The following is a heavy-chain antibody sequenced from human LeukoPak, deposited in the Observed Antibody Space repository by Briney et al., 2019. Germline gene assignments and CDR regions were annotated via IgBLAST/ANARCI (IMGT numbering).Heavy chain of an antibody. J-gene: IGHJ5*02. D-gene: IGHD2-2*02. Sequence: GGSLRLSCAASGFTFSGYHMSWIRQAPGKGLEWVSYISSSGSTIYYADSVKGRFTISRDNAKSSLYLQMNSLRAEDTAVYYCARDPRDYCSSTSCYTPGWFDPWGQGTLVTVSS. CDR3: ARDPRDYCSSTSCYTPGWFDP. CDR1: GFTFSGYH. CDR2: ISSSGSTI. V-gene: IGHV3-11*01.